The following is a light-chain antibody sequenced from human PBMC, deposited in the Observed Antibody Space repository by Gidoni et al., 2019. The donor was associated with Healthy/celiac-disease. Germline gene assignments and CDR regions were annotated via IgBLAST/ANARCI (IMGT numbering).Light chain of an antibody. CDR2: GAS. CDR1: QSVSSSY. J-gene: IGKJ3*01. Sequence: ELVLTQSPGTLSLSPGERATFSCRASQSVSSSYLAWYQQKPGQAPRLLIYGASSRATGIPDRFSGSGSGTDFTHTISRMEPEDFAVYYCQQYGSSLFTFGPGTKVDIK. V-gene: IGKV3-20*01. CDR3: QQYGSSLFT.